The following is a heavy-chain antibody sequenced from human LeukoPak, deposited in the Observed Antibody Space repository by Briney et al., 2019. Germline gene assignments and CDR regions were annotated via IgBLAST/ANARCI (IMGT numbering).Heavy chain of an antibody. Sequence: PSETLSLTCTVSGGSISSSNYYWGWIRQPPGKGLEWIGSIYYSGSTYYNPSLKSRVTISVDTSKNQFSLKLSSVTAADTAVYYCARHLNPRGRKANYYYYYYMDVWGKGTTVTISS. J-gene: IGHJ6*03. CDR3: ARHLNPRGRKANYYYYYYMDV. CDR2: IYYSGST. D-gene: IGHD3-16*01. CDR1: GGSISSSNYY. V-gene: IGHV4-39*01.